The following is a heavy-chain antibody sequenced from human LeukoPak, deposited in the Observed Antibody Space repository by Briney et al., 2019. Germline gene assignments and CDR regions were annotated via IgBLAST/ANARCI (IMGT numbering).Heavy chain of an antibody. CDR3: ARRAAAGIRLYYYYMDV. D-gene: IGHD6-13*01. Sequence: PSETLSLTCTVSGGSISSYYWSWLRQPPGKGLEWIGYIYTSGSTNYNPSLKSRVTISVDTSKNQFSLKLSSVTAADTAVYYCARRAAAGIRLYYYYMDVWGKGTTVTVSS. CDR2: IYTSGST. V-gene: IGHV4-4*09. CDR1: GGSISSYY. J-gene: IGHJ6*03.